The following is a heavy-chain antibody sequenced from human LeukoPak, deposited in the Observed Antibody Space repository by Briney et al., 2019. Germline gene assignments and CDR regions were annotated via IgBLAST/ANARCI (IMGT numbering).Heavy chain of an antibody. J-gene: IGHJ4*02. V-gene: IGHV3-21*04. CDR3: ARDSPGIMIFGVVTPN. CDR1: GFTFSSFA. D-gene: IGHD3-3*01. CDR2: ISSSGSYR. Sequence: GGSLRLSCAASGFTFSSFAMSWVRQAPGKGLEWVSSISSSGSYRYYADSVKGRFTISRDNAKNSLYLQMNSLRAEDTAVYYCARDSPGIMIFGVVTPNGGQGTLVTVSS.